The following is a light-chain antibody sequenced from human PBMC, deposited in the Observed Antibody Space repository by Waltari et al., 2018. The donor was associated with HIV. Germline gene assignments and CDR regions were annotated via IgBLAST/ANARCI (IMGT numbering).Light chain of an antibody. CDR1: QSVLYSSNNKNY. CDR3: QQCFSNPHS. V-gene: IGKV4-1*01. J-gene: IGKJ2*03. Sequence: DIVMTQSPDSLAVSLGERATINCKSSQSVLYSSNNKNYLVWYQQKPGQPPKLLISWASTRESGVPDRFSGSGSGTDFTLTISSLQAEDVAVYYCQQCFSNPHSFGQGTKLEIK. CDR2: WAS.